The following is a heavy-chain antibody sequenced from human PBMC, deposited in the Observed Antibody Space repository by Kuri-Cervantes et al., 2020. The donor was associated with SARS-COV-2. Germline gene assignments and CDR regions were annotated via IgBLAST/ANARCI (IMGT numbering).Heavy chain of an antibody. J-gene: IGHJ6*02. CDR1: GGSISSSSYY. CDR3: AREFAGMDV. CDR2: IYYSGST. V-gene: IGHV4-39*07. Sequence: GSLRLSCTVSGGSISSSSYYWGWIRQPPGKGLEWIGSIYYSGSTYYNPSLKSRVTISVDTSKNQFSLKLSSVTAADTAVYYCAREFAGMDVWGQGTTVTVSS.